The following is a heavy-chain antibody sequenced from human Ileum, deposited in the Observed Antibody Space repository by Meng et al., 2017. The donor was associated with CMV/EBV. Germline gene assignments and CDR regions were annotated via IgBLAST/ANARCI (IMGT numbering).Heavy chain of an antibody. V-gene: IGHV1-46*01. D-gene: IGHD3-22*01. CDR2: INPSGGST. CDR1: GYTFTSYY. CDR3: ARAGHTYYDSSGYWDY. J-gene: IGHJ4*02. Sequence: ASVKVSCKASGYTFTSYYMHWVRQAPGQGLEWMGIINPSGGSTSYAQKFQGRVTMTRDTSTSTVYMELSSLRSEDTAVYYCARAGHTYYDSSGYWDYWGQGTLVTVSS.